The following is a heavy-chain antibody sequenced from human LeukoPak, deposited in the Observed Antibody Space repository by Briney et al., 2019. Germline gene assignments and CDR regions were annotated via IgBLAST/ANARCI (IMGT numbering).Heavy chain of an antibody. CDR2: INPNSGGT. D-gene: IGHD1-7*01. V-gene: IGHV1-2*02. CDR3: ARDLGITGTTDDAFDI. J-gene: IGHJ3*02. Sequence: ASVKVSCKASGYTFTGYYMHWVRQAPAQGLEWMGWINPNSGGTNYAQKFQGRVTMTRDTSISTAYMELSRLRSDDTAVYYCARDLGITGTTDDAFDIWGQGTMVTVSS. CDR1: GYTFTGYY.